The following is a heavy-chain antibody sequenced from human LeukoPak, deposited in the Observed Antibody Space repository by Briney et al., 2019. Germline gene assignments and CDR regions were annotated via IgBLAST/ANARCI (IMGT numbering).Heavy chain of an antibody. Sequence: SETLSLTCAVYGGSFSGYYWSWIRQPPGKGLGWIGEINHSGSTNYNPSLKSRVTISVDTSKNQFSLKLSSVTAADTAVYYCARGPASYDFWSGYRNWFDPWGQGTLVTVSS. J-gene: IGHJ5*02. CDR2: INHSGST. CDR1: GGSFSGYY. V-gene: IGHV4-34*01. CDR3: ARGPASYDFWSGYRNWFDP. D-gene: IGHD3-3*01.